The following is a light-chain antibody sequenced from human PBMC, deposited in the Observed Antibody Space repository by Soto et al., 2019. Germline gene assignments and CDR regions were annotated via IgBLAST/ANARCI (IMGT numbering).Light chain of an antibody. CDR2: GAS. J-gene: IGKJ4*01. V-gene: IGKV3-15*01. CDR3: QQYNNWPLT. CDR1: HRVSSY. Sequence: EMALTQSPDTLCVFSGEGAALSGLASHRVSSYLAWYQQKPGQAPRLLIYGASTRATGIPARFSGSGSGTEFTLTISSLQSEDFAVYYCQQYNNWPLTFGAGTKVDTK.